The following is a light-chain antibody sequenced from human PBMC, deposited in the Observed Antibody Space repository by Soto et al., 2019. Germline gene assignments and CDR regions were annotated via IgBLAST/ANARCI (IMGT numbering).Light chain of an antibody. CDR2: KAS. J-gene: IGKJ1*01. CDR3: HQYRSYSRA. Sequence: DIQMTQSPSTLSASVGDRVTITCRASQSISSWLAWYQQKPGKAPKLLIYKASTLESGVPSRFSGSGSGTEFTLTLSSLQPDDFATYFCHQYRSYSRAFGQGTEVEVK. CDR1: QSISSW. V-gene: IGKV1-5*03.